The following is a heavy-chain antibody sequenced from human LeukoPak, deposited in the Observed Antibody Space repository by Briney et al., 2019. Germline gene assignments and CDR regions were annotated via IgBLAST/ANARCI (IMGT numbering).Heavy chain of an antibody. V-gene: IGHV4-39*07. J-gene: IGHJ5*02. CDR2: INHSGST. Sequence: SETLSLTCSVSKGSISSSGYFWGWIRQPPGKGLEWIGEINHSGSTNYNPSLKSRVTISVDTSKIQFSLKLSSVTAADTAVYYCARGGLGYCSSTSCVNWFDPWGQGTLVTVSS. CDR3: ARGGLGYCSSTSCVNWFDP. D-gene: IGHD2-2*01. CDR1: KGSISSSGYF.